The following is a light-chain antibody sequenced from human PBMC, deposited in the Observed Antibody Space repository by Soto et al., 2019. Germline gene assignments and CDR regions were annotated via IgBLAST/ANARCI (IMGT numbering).Light chain of an antibody. J-gene: IGKJ1*01. CDR3: HQRQSWPRT. CDR2: GAS. CDR1: QSVSSS. V-gene: IGKV3-15*01. Sequence: EIVMTQSPATLSVSPGERATLSCRASQSVSSSLAWYQQKPGQAPRLLIFGASTRAAGIPARFSGSGSGTEFTLTISDVQPEDFALYYCHQRQSWPRTFGQGTKVDI.